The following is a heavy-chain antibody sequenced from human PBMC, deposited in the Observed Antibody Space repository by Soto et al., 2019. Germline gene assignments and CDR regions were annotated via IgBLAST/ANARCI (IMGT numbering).Heavy chain of an antibody. V-gene: IGHV1-18*01. J-gene: IGHJ4*02. Sequence: QVQLVQSGAEVKKPGASVKVSCKASGYTFTNYGINWVRQAPGQGLEWMGWISASNGNTKYAQRVQGRVTMTTDTSTSTAYMELRSLISDDTAVYYCARSQSGDYEGCGYWGQGTLVTVSS. CDR1: GYTFTNYG. D-gene: IGHD4-17*01. CDR3: ARSQSGDYEGCGY. CDR2: ISASNGNT.